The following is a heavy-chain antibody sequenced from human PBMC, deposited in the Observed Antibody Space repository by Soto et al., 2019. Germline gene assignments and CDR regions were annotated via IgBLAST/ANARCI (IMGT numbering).Heavy chain of an antibody. V-gene: IGHV4-31*03. CDR2: IYYSGST. Sequence: SETLSLTCTVSGGSISSGGYYWSWIRQHPGKGLEWIGYIYYSGSTYYNPSLKSRVTISIDTSKNQFSLKLSSVTAADTAVYYCARVRRGYSYGIDYWGQGTLVTVSS. D-gene: IGHD5-18*01. CDR1: GGSISSGGYY. J-gene: IGHJ4*02. CDR3: ARVRRGYSYGIDY.